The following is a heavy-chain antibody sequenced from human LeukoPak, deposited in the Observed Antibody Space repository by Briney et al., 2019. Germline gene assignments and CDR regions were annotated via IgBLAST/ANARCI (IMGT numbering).Heavy chain of an antibody. CDR2: MHYSGST. CDR1: GGSITKNGYY. V-gene: IGHV4-39*07. Sequence: SETLSLTCSVSGGSITKNGYYWGWIRQSPETGLEWIGSMHYSGSTYYNPSLNSRVTISVDTSKNQFSLKLTSVTAADTAVYYCCGSGWFAGPFGYWGQGTLVTVSS. D-gene: IGHD6-19*01. J-gene: IGHJ4*02. CDR3: CGSGWFAGPFGY.